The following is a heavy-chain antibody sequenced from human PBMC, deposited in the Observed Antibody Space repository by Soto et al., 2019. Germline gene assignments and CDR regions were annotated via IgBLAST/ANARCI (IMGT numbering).Heavy chain of an antibody. CDR2: INTANGTT. J-gene: IGHJ4*02. CDR1: GYIFTDYP. Sequence: VQSLQSGAEVKKPGASVKVSCKTSGYIFTDYPIHWVRQAPGRGLEWVAWINTANGTTRYSPRLQGRVSLRTDTSASTAYMQLTGLRFEDTAVYYCASNAFDYWGQGTMVAVS. V-gene: IGHV1-3*04. CDR3: ASNAFDY.